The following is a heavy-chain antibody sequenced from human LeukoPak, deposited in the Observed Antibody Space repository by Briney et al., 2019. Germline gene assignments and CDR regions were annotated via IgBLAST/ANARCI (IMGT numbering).Heavy chain of an antibody. V-gene: IGHV4-61*02. Sequence: SQTLSLTCTVSGGSISSGSYYWSWIRQPAGKGLEWIGRIYTSGSTNYNPSLKSRVTISVDTSKNQFSLKLRSVSAADTAVYYCARDYRSGSYGVNWFDPWGQGTLVTVSS. J-gene: IGHJ5*02. D-gene: IGHD1-26*01. CDR2: IYTSGST. CDR1: GGSISSGSYY. CDR3: ARDYRSGSYGVNWFDP.